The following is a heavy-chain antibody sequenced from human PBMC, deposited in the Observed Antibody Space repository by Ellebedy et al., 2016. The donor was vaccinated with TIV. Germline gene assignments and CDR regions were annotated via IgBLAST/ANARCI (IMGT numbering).Heavy chain of an antibody. CDR1: GFIFSDYY. D-gene: IGHD6-13*01. J-gene: IGHJ5*02. V-gene: IGHV3-11*01. CDR2: ISSSGTTI. Sequence: GESLKISCAASGFIFSDYYMSWIRQAPGKGLEWVSYISSSGTTIYYADSVKGRFTMSRDNAKNSLYLQMNSLRADDTAVYYCARDVRFIDQQHNWFDPWGQGTLVTVSS. CDR3: ARDVRFIDQQHNWFDP.